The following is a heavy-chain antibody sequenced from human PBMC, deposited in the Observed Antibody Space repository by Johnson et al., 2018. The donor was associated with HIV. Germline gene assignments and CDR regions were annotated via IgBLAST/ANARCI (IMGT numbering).Heavy chain of an antibody. V-gene: IGHV3-30-3*01. Sequence: QVQLVESGGGVVQPGRSLRLSCAASGFTFSSYAMHWVRQAPGTGLEWVAVISYDGSNKYYDDSVKGRFTISRDNSKNTLYLQMNSLRAEDTAVYYCASCGGDCRDAFDIWGQGTMVTVSS. J-gene: IGHJ3*02. CDR3: ASCGGDCRDAFDI. CDR1: GFTFSSYA. CDR2: ISYDGSNK. D-gene: IGHD2-21*02.